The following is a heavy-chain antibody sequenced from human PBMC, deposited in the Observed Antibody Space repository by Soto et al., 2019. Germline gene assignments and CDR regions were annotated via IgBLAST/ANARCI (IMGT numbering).Heavy chain of an antibody. CDR1: GFAFSTYW. V-gene: IGHV3-74*01. J-gene: IGHJ4*02. CDR3: VEEGGAGTGY. CDR2: INQDARST. D-gene: IGHD3-16*01. Sequence: PGGSLRLSCGASGFAFSTYWMKCARQVPGKGLVWLALINQDARSTAYADSVKARFPISRDNAKNTAYLQMNNLRVDDTAVYYCVEEGGAGTGYWGRGTLVTVSS.